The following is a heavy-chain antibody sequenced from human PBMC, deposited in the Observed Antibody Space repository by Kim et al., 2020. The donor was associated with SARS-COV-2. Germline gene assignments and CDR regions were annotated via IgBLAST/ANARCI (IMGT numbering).Heavy chain of an antibody. V-gene: IGHV1-3*01. J-gene: IGHJ6*02. CDR2: INAGNGNT. CDR1: GYTFTSYA. CDR3: ARDSSSWYTYYYYYGMDV. D-gene: IGHD6-13*01. Sequence: ASVKVSCKASGYTFTSYAMHWVRQAPGQRLEWMGWINAGNGNTKYSQKFQGRVTITRDTSASTAYMELSSLRSEDTAVYYCARDSSSWYTYYYYYGMDVWGQGTTVTFSS.